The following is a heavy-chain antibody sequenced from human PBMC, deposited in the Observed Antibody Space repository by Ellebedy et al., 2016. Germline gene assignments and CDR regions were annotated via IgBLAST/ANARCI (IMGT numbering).Heavy chain of an antibody. V-gene: IGHV3-33*01. D-gene: IGHD6-13*01. CDR3: ARGGAAADRLGGAFDI. CDR1: GFTFSSYG. CDR2: IWYDGSNK. J-gene: IGHJ3*02. Sequence: GESLKISXAASGFTFSSYGMHWVRQAPGKGLEWVAVIWYDGSNKYYADSVKGRFTISRDNSKNTLYLQMNSLRAEDTAVYYCARGGAAADRLGGAFDIWGQGTMVTVSS.